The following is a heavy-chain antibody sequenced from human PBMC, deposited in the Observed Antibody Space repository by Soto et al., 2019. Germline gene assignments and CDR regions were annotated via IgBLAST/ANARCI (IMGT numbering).Heavy chain of an antibody. D-gene: IGHD3-22*01. V-gene: IGHV4-30-4*01. CDR1: GGSISSSDYY. Sequence: PSETLSLTCTVSGGSISSSDYYWSWIRQPPGKGLEWIGYIYYSGTTHYNPSLKSRITISVDTSKNQFSLKLSSVTAADTAVYYCARYYDSNGYYPTFEYWGQGTLVTVSS. CDR3: ARYYDSNGYYPTFEY. J-gene: IGHJ4*02. CDR2: IYYSGTT.